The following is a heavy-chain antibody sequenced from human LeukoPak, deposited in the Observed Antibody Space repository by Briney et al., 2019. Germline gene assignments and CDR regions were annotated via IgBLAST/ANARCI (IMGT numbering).Heavy chain of an antibody. V-gene: IGHV1-18*01. Sequence: ASVKVSCKASGYTFTSYGITWVRQAPGQGLEWMGWISPNTGDTVSAQKLQDRVTMTTDTSTSTAFMELRSLRSDDTAVYYCARGRLRYLDWTRAYSDYWGQGTLVTVSS. CDR2: ISPNTGDT. D-gene: IGHD3-9*01. CDR3: ARGRLRYLDWTRAYSDY. CDR1: GYTFTSYG. J-gene: IGHJ4*02.